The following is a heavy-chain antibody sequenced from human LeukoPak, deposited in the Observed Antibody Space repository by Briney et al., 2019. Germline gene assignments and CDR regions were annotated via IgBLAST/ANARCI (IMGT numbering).Heavy chain of an antibody. CDR2: ISSSSSTI. D-gene: IGHD5-12*01. V-gene: IGHV3-48*01. Sequence: GGSLRLSCAASGFTFSSYSMNWVRQAPGKGLEWVSYISSSSSTIYYADSVKGRFTISRDNAQNSLYLQMNSLRAEDTAVYYCARGGGYDSIDYWGQGTLVTVSS. CDR1: GFTFSSYS. J-gene: IGHJ4*02. CDR3: ARGGGYDSIDY.